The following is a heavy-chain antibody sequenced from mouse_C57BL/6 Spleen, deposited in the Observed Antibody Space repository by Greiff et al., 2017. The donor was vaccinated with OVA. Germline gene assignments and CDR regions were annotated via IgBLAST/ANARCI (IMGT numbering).Heavy chain of an antibody. CDR3: ARGYYDYPWFAY. Sequence: DVMLVESGGGLVKPGGSLKLSCAASGFTFSDYGMHWVRQAPEKGLEWVAYISSGSSTIYYADTVKGRFTISRDNAKNTLFLQMTSLRSEDTAMYYCARGYYDYPWFAYWGQGTLVTVSA. CDR2: ISSGSSTI. J-gene: IGHJ3*01. CDR1: GFTFSDYG. D-gene: IGHD2-4*01. V-gene: IGHV5-17*01.